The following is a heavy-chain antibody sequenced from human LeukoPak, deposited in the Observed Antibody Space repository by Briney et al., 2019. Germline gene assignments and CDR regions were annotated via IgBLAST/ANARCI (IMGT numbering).Heavy chain of an antibody. J-gene: IGHJ4*02. CDR3: AKDDCSGGSCYSDY. D-gene: IGHD2-15*01. CDR1: GFTFSSYA. V-gene: IGHV3-23*01. CDR2: ISGSGGST. Sequence: GGSLRLSCAASGFTFSSYAMSWVRQAPGKGLEWVSAISGSGGSTYYADSVKGRFTISRDNSKNTLYLQMNSLRAEDTAVYYCAKDDCSGGSCYSDYWGQGTLVTVSS.